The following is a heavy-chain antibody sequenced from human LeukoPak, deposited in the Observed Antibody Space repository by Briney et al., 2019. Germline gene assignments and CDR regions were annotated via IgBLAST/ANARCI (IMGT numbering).Heavy chain of an antibody. Sequence: ASVKVSCKVSGYTLTELSMHWVRQAPGKGLEWMGGLDPEDGETINAQKFQGRVTMTEDTSTDTAYMELSSLRSEDTAVYYCATDLGTLYGDNFRYFDYWGLGTLVTVSS. J-gene: IGHJ4*02. D-gene: IGHD4-17*01. CDR1: GYTLTELS. CDR2: LDPEDGET. V-gene: IGHV1-24*01. CDR3: ATDLGTLYGDNFRYFDY.